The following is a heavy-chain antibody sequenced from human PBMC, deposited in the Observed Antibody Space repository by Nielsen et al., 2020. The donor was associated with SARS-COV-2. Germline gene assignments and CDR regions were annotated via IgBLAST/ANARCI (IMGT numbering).Heavy chain of an antibody. V-gene: IGHV1-46*01. CDR1: GYTFASYY. CDR3: ARATTYSSGWYMDS. J-gene: IGHJ4*02. CDR2: INPSGGST. D-gene: IGHD6-19*01. Sequence: ASVKVSCKASGYTFASYYIHWVRQAPGQGLEWMGVINPSGGSTNYAQNFQGTVTMTRDTSASTVYMELSSLRSEDTAVYYCARATTYSSGWYMDSWGPGTLVTVSS.